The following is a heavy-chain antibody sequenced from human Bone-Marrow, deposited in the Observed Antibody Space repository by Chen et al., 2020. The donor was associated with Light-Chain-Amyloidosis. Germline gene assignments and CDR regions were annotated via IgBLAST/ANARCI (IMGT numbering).Heavy chain of an antibody. CDR2: IVGLTDAI. CDR3: ARDSGESAADDL. J-gene: IGHJ4*02. CDR1: GFTFSGYS. V-gene: IGHV3-48*01. Sequence: VRLVESGGGLVQPGGSLRLSCAASGFTFSGYSMNWVRQTPGKGLEWISYIVGLTDAIFYANSVRGRFTISRDNAKRSLYLQRNSLRVEDTAVYYCARDSGESAADDLWGQGTLVTVSP. D-gene: IGHD6-13*01.